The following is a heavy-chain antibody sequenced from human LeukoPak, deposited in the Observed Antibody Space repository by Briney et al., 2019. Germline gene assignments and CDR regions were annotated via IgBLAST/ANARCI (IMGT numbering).Heavy chain of an antibody. CDR2: IRYDGSNK. Sequence: GGSLRLSCAASGFTVSSNYMSWVRQAPGKGLEWVAFIRYDGSNKYYADSVKGRFTISRDNSKNTLYLLMNSLRAEDTAVYYRAKAPGRTVAGTMYYYYYMDVWGKGTTVTVSS. CDR1: GFTVSSNY. V-gene: IGHV3-30*02. CDR3: AKAPGRTVAGTMYYYYYMDV. D-gene: IGHD6-19*01. J-gene: IGHJ6*03.